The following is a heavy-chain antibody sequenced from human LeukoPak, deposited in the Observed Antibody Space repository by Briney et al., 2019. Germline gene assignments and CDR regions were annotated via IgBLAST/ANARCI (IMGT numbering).Heavy chain of an antibody. V-gene: IGHV3-23*01. CDR2: ISGSGGST. CDR3: ARARGYSGSALVD. Sequence: GGSLRLSCAASGFTFSSYAMSWVRQAPGKGLEWVSAISGSGGSTYYADSVKGRFTISRDNSKNTLYLQMNSLRAEDTAVYYCARARGYSGSALVDWGQGTLVTVSS. CDR1: GFTFSSYA. J-gene: IGHJ4*02. D-gene: IGHD5-12*01.